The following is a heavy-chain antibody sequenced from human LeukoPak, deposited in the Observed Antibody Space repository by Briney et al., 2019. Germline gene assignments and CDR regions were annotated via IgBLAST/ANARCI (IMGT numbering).Heavy chain of an antibody. V-gene: IGHV4-34*01. CDR1: GGSISSYY. CDR2: INHSGST. CDR3: ARKQGGQLVNTRRWFDP. Sequence: PSETLSLTCTVSGGSISSYYWSWIRQPPGKGLEWIGEINHSGSTYYNPSLKSRVTISLDTSKSQFSLKLTSVTAADTAVYYCARKQGGQLVNTRRWFDPWGQGTLVTVSS. J-gene: IGHJ5*02. D-gene: IGHD6-13*01.